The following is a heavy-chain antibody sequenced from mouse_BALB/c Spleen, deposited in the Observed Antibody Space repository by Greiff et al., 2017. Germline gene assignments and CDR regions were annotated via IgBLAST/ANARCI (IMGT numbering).Heavy chain of an antibody. V-gene: IGHV6-6*02. Sequence: EVKLMESGGGLVQPGGSMKLSCVASGFTFSSYWMSWVRQSPEKGLEWVAEIRLKSDNYATHYAESVKGKFTISRDDSKSRLYLQMNSLRAEDTGIYYCTQWITAWFAYWGQGTLVTVSA. CDR2: IRLKSDNYAT. J-gene: IGHJ3*01. D-gene: IGHD2-4*01. CDR1: GFTFSSYW. CDR3: TQWITAWFAY.